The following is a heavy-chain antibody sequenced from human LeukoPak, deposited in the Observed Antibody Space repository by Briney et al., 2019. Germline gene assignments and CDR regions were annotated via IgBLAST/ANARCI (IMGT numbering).Heavy chain of an antibody. D-gene: IGHD3-3*01. Sequence: PGGSLRLSCAASGFSFKDYSMSWLRQAPGKGLEWVSYISRVGTIIYYADSVRGRFTISRDTAKNSLFLQMNSLKGDDTAVYYCARDREDQYHFWSGSYQTNYYYYVDVWGKGTTVAVSS. CDR1: GFSFKDYS. J-gene: IGHJ6*03. V-gene: IGHV3-11*01. CDR3: ARDREDQYHFWSGSYQTNYYYYVDV. CDR2: ISRVGTII.